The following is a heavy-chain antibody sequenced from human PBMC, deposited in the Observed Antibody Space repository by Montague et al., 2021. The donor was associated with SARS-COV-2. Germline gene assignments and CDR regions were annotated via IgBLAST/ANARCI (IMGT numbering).Heavy chain of an antibody. CDR1: GGSFSTYS. J-gene: IGHJ6*03. V-gene: IGHV4-34*01. CDR2: IHHGGST. D-gene: IGHD2-2*02. CDR3: AGLGDGVVPSPILGVGPYYSFYYMDV. Sequence: SETLSLTCAVHGGSFSTYSWNWIRQSPGKGLEWIGEIHHGGSTNYNPSLKSQVTISADTSKNQFSLKLTSVAATDTAVYYCAGLGDGVVPSPILGVGPYYSFYYMDVWGKGTTVTVSS.